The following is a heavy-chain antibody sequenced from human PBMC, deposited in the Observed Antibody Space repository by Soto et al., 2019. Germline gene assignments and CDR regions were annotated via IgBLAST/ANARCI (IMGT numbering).Heavy chain of an antibody. V-gene: IGHV1-2*04. CDR1: GYTFTGYY. Sequence: ASVKVSCKASGYTFTGYYMHCVRQAPGQGLEWMGWINPNSGGTNYAQKFQGWVTMTRDTSISTAYMELSRLRSDDTAVYYCARDWGYCSGGSCSYNWFDPWGQGTLVTVSS. CDR3: ARDWGYCSGGSCSYNWFDP. J-gene: IGHJ5*02. D-gene: IGHD2-15*01. CDR2: INPNSGGT.